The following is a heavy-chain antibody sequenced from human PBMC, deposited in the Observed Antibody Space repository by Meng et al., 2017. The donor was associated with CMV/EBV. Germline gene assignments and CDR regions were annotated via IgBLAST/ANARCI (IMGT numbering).Heavy chain of an antibody. CDR1: GYTFTGYY. D-gene: IGHD3-22*01. CDR3: ARGGGYGENIPFDY. CDR2: ITPMSGGT. Sequence: ASVKVSCKASGYTFTGYYIHWVRQAPGHGLEWMGWITPMSGGTNYAQNFQDRVTMTRDTSTNTAYMELSRVRSDDTAVYYCARGGGYGENIPFDYWGQGTLVTVSS. V-gene: IGHV1-2*02. J-gene: IGHJ4*02.